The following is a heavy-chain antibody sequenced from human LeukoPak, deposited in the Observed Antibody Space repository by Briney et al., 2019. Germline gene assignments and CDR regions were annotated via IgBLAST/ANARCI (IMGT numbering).Heavy chain of an antibody. V-gene: IGHV3-48*01. CDR2: ISSSSSTI. CDR1: GFTFDDYA. Sequence: GGSLRLSCAASGFTFDDYAMHWVRQAPGKGLEWISSISSSSSTIYYADSVKGRFTISRDNAKNSLYLQMNSLRAEDTAVYYCASYPGYCSGGSCYSAGSNFDYWGQGTLVTVSS. D-gene: IGHD2-15*01. CDR3: ASYPGYCSGGSCYSAGSNFDY. J-gene: IGHJ4*02.